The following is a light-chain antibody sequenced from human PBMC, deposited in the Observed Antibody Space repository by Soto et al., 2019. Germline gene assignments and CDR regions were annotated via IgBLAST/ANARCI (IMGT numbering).Light chain of an antibody. CDR2: AAS. V-gene: IGKV1-9*01. CDR3: QQLNSYPWT. J-gene: IGKJ1*01. Sequence: DIQLTQSPSFLSASVGDRVTITCRASQGISSYLAWYQQKPWKAPKVLIYAASTLQSGVPSRFSGSGSGTEFTLTISSLQPEDFATYFCQQLNSYPWTFGQGTKVEIK. CDR1: QGISSY.